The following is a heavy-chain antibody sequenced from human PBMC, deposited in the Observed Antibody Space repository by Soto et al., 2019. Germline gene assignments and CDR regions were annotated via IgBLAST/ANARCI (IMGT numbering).Heavy chain of an antibody. CDR3: ARLGGYYQALAS. CDR1: GGYLSSYY. J-gene: IGHJ4*02. D-gene: IGHD3-3*01. V-gene: IGHV4-59*08. CDR2: IYYAGST. Sequence: SETLSVTWTVSGGYLSSYYWSWIRQPPGKGLEWIGYIYYAGSTTYNPSLKSRVTISLDTSKNQVSLELTSLTAADTAVYYCARLGGYYQALASWGQGTLVTVS.